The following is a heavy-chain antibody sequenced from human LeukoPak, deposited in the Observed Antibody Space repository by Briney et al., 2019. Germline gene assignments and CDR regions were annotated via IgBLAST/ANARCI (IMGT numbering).Heavy chain of an antibody. V-gene: IGHV3-11*06. Sequence: GGSLRLSCAASGFTFSDYYMSWIRQAPGKGLEWVSYISSSSSYTNYADSVKGRSTISRDNAKNSLYLQMNSLRAEDTAVYYCARDEGFGELLYGMDVWGKGTTVTVSS. CDR2: ISSSSSYT. D-gene: IGHD3-10*01. J-gene: IGHJ6*04. CDR3: ARDEGFGELLYGMDV. CDR1: GFTFSDYY.